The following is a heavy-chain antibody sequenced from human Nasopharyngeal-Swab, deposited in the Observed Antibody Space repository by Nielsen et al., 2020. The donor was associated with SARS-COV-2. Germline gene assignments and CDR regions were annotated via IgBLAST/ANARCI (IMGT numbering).Heavy chain of an antibody. CDR3: ARDRGSSWYWGVAFDI. Sequence: GESLKISCAASGFTFSSYSMNWVRQAPGKGLEWVSSISISSSYIYYADSVKGRFTISRDNAKNSLYLQMNSLRAEDTAVYYCARDRGSSWYWGVAFDIWGQGTMVTVSS. CDR1: GFTFSSYS. D-gene: IGHD6-13*01. V-gene: IGHV3-21*01. J-gene: IGHJ3*02. CDR2: ISISSSYI.